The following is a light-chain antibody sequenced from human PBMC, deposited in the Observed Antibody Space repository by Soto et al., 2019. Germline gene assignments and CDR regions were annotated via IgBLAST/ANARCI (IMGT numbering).Light chain of an antibody. CDR3: QQYYTTPSIT. CDR1: QSILYSSTNRNY. J-gene: IGKJ5*01. CDR2: WAS. Sequence: DIVLTQSPVSLAVSLGERATITCKSSQSILYSSTNRNYLAWYRQKPGQPPKLLIPWASTRESGVPDRFIVSGSGTDFTLTISSLQAEDVAVYYCQQYYTTPSITCGQGTRLGIK. V-gene: IGKV4-1*01.